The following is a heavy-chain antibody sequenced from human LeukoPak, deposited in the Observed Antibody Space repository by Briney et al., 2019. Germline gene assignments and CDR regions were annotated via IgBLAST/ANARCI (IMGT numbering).Heavy chain of an antibody. V-gene: IGHV4-34*01. CDR2: INHSGST. J-gene: IGHJ3*02. Sequence: SETLSLTCAVYGGSFSGYYWSWIRQPPGKGLEWIGEINHSGSTNYNPSLKSRVTISVDTSKNQFSLKLSSVTAADTAVYYCARGHKGWIQLWPNAGDAFDIWGQGTMVTVSS. CDR1: GGSFSGYY. D-gene: IGHD5-18*01. CDR3: ARGHKGWIQLWPNAGDAFDI.